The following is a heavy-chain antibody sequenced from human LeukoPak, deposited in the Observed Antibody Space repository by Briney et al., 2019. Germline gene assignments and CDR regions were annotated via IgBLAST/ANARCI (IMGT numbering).Heavy chain of an antibody. CDR1: GYTFTSYG. CDR2: IIPIFGTA. Sequence: SVKVSCKASGYTFTSYGISWVRQAPGQGLEWMGGIIPIFGTANYAQKFQGRVTITADKSTSTAYMELSSLRSEDTAVYYCARGMAEAAMVTAYWGQGTLVTVSS. D-gene: IGHD5-18*01. CDR3: ARGMAEAAMVTAY. V-gene: IGHV1-69*06. J-gene: IGHJ4*02.